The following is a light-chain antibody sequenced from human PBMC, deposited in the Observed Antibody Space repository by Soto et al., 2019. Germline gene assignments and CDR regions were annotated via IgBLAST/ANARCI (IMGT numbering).Light chain of an antibody. CDR2: AAS. J-gene: IGKJ1*01. CDR3: LQDYNYPRT. CDR1: QGISND. V-gene: IGKV1-6*01. Sequence: AIQMTQSPSSLSASVGDRVTITCXASQGISNDLGWFQQKPGTAPKLLIYAASSLQSGVPSRFSGSGSGTDFTLTISSLQPEDFATYYCLQDYNYPRTFGQGTKVDIK.